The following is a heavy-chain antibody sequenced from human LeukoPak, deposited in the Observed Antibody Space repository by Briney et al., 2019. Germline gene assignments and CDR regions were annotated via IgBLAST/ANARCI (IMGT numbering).Heavy chain of an antibody. CDR1: GFTFSNYW. Sequence: PGGSLRLSCAASGFTFSNYWMHWVRQAPGKGLEWVAVIWYDGSNKYYADSVKGRFTISRDNSKNTLYLQMNSLRAEDTAVYYCARDRESSGYYPYYYYGMDVWGQGTTVTVSS. V-gene: IGHV3-33*08. D-gene: IGHD3-22*01. J-gene: IGHJ6*02. CDR2: IWYDGSNK. CDR3: ARDRESSGYYPYYYYGMDV.